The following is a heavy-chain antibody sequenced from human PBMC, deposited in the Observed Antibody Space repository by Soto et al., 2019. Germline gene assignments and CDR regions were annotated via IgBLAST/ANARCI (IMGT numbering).Heavy chain of an antibody. J-gene: IGHJ3*02. V-gene: IGHV3-23*01. D-gene: IGHD5-12*01. Sequence: EVQLLESGGGLVQPGGSLRLSCAASGFTFSTYAMSWVRQTPGKGLELVSAISGSGGGAYYADSMKGRCAISRDNSKNTLYLQMSNLRAEDTAIYYCATVHLVATGAFDIWGQGTMVTVSA. CDR3: ATVHLVATGAFDI. CDR1: GFTFSTYA. CDR2: ISGSGGGA.